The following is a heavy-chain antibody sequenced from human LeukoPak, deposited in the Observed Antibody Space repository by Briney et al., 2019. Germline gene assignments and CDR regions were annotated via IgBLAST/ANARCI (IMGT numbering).Heavy chain of an antibody. CDR3: AKYSRSVTTFLHWFDP. Sequence: GRSLRLFCAASGFTFSSYDMSWVRQAPAKGLEWVSALSGSGGSTYYADSVKGRFTISRDNSKNTLYLQMNSLRAEDTAVYYCAKYSRSVTTFLHWFDPWGQGTLVTVSS. J-gene: IGHJ5*02. CDR2: LSGSGGST. CDR1: GFTFSSYD. V-gene: IGHV3-23*01. D-gene: IGHD4-11*01.